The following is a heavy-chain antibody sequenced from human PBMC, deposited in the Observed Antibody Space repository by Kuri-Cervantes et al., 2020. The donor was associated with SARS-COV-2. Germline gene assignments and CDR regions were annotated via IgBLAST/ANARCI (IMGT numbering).Heavy chain of an antibody. J-gene: IGHJ4*02. CDR3: ARLSTETEIGDFDY. CDR2: IIPIFGTA. V-gene: IGHV1-69*06. D-gene: IGHD5/OR15-5a*01. Sequence: SVKVSCKASGYTFTSYGISWVRQAPGQGLEWMGGIIPIFGTANYAQKFQGRVTITADKSTSTAYMELSSLRSEDTAVYYCARLSTETEIGDFDYWGQGTLVTVSS. CDR1: GYTFTSYG.